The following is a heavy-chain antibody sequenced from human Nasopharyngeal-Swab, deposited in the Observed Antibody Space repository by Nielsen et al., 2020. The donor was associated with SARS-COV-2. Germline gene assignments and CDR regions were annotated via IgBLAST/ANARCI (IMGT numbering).Heavy chain of an antibody. D-gene: IGHD3-10*01. V-gene: IGHV3-74*01. CDR1: GFTFSSYW. J-gene: IGHJ4*02. CDR2: INSDGSST. CDR3: ARGDGSADY. Sequence: GESLKISCAASGFTFSSYWMHWVRQAPGKGLVWVSRINSDGSSTSYADSVKGRFTISRDNAKNTLYLQMNSLRAEDTAVYYCARGDGSADYWGQGTLVTVSS.